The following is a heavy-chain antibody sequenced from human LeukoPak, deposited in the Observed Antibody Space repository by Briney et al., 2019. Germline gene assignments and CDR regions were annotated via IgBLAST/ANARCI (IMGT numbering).Heavy chain of an antibody. CDR1: EFTFSSYG. D-gene: IGHD5-24*01. V-gene: IGHV3-33*08. J-gene: IGHJ4*02. Sequence: GGSLRLSCAASEFTFSSYGMHWVRQAPGKALEWVAAMYFDGSNKFYADSVKGRITISRDNSKNTLYLQMNSLRAEDTAVYYCARGAETATLPDYWGQGTLVIVSS. CDR3: ARGAETATLPDY. CDR2: MYFDGSNK.